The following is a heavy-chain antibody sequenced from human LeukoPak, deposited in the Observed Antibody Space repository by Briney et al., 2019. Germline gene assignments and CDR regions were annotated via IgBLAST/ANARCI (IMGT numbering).Heavy chain of an antibody. CDR3: AKDVARRGFSYGSDY. CDR1: GVTFSRYA. CDR2: IGGSGEIT. J-gene: IGHJ4*02. D-gene: IGHD5-18*01. Sequence: GGSLRLSCAASGVTFSRYAMNWVRPAPGKGLRWVSGIGGSGEITYYADSVKGRFTISRDNSKNTLFLVMNSLRTEDTAVYLCAKDVARRGFSYGSDYWGQGTLVTVSS. V-gene: IGHV3-23*01.